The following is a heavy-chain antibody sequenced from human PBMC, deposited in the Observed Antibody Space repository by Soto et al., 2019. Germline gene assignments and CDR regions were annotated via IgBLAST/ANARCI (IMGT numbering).Heavy chain of an antibody. CDR3: ARDDPYYGMAV. Sequence: LRLSCAASGFTVSSNYMSWVRQAPGKGLEWVSVIYSGGSTYYADSVKGRFTISRDNAKNTLYLQMNSLRAEDTAVYYCARDDPYYGMAVWGQGTTVTVSS. J-gene: IGHJ6*02. CDR1: GFTVSSNY. CDR2: IYSGGST. V-gene: IGHV3-53*01.